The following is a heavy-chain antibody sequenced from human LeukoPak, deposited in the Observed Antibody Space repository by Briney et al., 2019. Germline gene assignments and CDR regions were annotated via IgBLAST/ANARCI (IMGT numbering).Heavy chain of an antibody. D-gene: IGHD3-3*01. CDR2: INPNSGGT. Sequence: ASVKVSCKASGYTFTGYYMHWVRQAPGQGLEWMGWINPNSGGTNYAQKFQGRVTMTRDTSISTAYMELSRLRSDDTAVCYCAIGSIFGVVIVSGTKYNYFDYWGQGILVTVSS. V-gene: IGHV1-2*02. CDR3: AIGSIFGVVIVSGTKYNYFDY. CDR1: GYTFTGYY. J-gene: IGHJ4*02.